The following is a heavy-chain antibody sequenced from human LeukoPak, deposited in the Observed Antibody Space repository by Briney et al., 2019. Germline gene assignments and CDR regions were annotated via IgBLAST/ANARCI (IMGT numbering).Heavy chain of an antibody. CDR3: ARARIAADPRPDFDY. V-gene: IGHV4-34*01. Sequence: SETLSLTCAVYGGSFSGYYWSWIRQPPGKGLEWIGEINHSGSTNYNPSLKSRDTISVGTSKNRFSLKLSSVTAADTAVYYCARARIAADPRPDFDYWGQGTLVTVSS. D-gene: IGHD6-13*01. CDR2: INHSGST. J-gene: IGHJ4*02. CDR1: GGSFSGYY.